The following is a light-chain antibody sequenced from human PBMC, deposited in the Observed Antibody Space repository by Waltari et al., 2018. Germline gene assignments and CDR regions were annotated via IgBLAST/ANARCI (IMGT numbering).Light chain of an antibody. Sequence: QSALTQPASVSGSPGQSITISCTGPNSAVGDFDFVSWYQQHPGEAPTLLIYDVSNRPPGVSHRFSGSKSGNTASLTISGLQAEDEADYYCSSYTASRALEVLFGGGTKLTVL. CDR3: SSYTASRALEVL. CDR1: NSAVGDFDF. J-gene: IGLJ2*01. V-gene: IGLV2-14*03. CDR2: DVS.